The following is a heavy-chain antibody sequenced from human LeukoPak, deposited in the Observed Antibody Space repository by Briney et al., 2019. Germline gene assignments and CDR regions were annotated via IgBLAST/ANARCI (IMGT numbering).Heavy chain of an antibody. Sequence: ASVKVSCKASGYTFTGYYMHWVRQAPGQGLEWMGWINPNSGGTNYAQKFQGRVTMIRDTSISTAYMELSRLRSDDTAVYYCARGAYCGGDCYDYWGQGTLVTVSS. CDR2: INPNSGGT. V-gene: IGHV1-2*02. D-gene: IGHD2-21*01. CDR1: GYTFTGYY. CDR3: ARGAYCGGDCYDY. J-gene: IGHJ4*02.